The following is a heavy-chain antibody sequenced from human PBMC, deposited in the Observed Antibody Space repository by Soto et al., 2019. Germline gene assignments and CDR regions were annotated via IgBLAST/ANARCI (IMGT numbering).Heavy chain of an antibody. CDR2: IYTDGTT. CDR1: GDSISDYFY. D-gene: IGHD2-21*01. V-gene: IGHV4-4*07. CDR3: AREVRCGFTGIFDQ. Sequence: QVQLQGSGPGQVKPSETLSLTYTVSGDSISDYFYWSWIRQPAGKGLGWIGRIYTDGTTKYNPSLKSRVTLSLDKSKNQFSLRLSSVTAADTAVYYFAREVRCGFTGIFDQWGRGSRVTVSS. J-gene: IGHJ4*02.